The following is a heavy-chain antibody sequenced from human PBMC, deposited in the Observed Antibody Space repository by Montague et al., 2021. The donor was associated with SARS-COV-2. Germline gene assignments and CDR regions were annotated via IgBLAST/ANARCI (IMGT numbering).Heavy chain of an antibody. CDR2: IYYSGST. D-gene: IGHD2-2*01. Sequence: SETLSLTCTVSGGSISSSSYYWGRIRQPPGKGLEWIGSIYYSGSTYYNPSLKSRVTISVDTSKNQLSLKLISVTAADTAVYYCARHLVYCSSASCYEGRFDPWGQGTLVTVSS. CDR1: GGSISSSSYY. CDR3: ARHLVYCSSASCYEGRFDP. J-gene: IGHJ5*02. V-gene: IGHV4-39*01.